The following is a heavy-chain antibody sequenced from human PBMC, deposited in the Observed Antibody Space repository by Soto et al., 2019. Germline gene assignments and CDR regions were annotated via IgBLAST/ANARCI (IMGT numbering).Heavy chain of an antibody. CDR3: AREFAPGSPNYDY. Sequence: GGSLRLSCAASGFTFSNYAMSWVGPAPGKGLEWVSTFTRSGNTYYADSVKGRFTISRDNSKNTLYLQMDSLRAEDTAVYYCAREFAPGSPNYDYWGLGTLVTVSS. CDR1: GFTFSNYA. CDR2: FTRSGNT. D-gene: IGHD3-10*01. J-gene: IGHJ4*02. V-gene: IGHV3-23*01.